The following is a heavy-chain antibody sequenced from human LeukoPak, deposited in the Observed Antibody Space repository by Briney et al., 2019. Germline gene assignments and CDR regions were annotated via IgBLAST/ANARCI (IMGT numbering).Heavy chain of an antibody. CDR1: GFTFSPLG. CDR3: AKGQELDDGVFDS. CDR2: ISSGTSTT. Sequence: GGSLRLSCAASGFTFSPLGMNWVRQAPGRGLEWVSYISSGTSTTYYADSVKGRFTISRDNAKNSLYLQLNSLRVEDTAIYYCAKGQELDDGVFDSWGQGTLVTVSS. D-gene: IGHD1-1*01. J-gene: IGHJ4*02. V-gene: IGHV3-48*01.